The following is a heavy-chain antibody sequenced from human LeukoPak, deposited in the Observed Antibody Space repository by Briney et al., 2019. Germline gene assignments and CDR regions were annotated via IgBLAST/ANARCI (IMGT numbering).Heavy chain of an antibody. CDR1: GGSISSYY. D-gene: IGHD3-10*01. J-gene: IGHJ4*02. V-gene: IGHV4-4*07. CDR3: ARDIGYYGSGSFDY. Sequence: SGTLSLTCTVSGGSISSYYWSWIRQPAGKGLEWIGRIYTSGSTNYNPSLKSRVTMSVDTSKNQFSLKLSSVTAADTAVYYCARDIGYYGSGSFDYWGQGTLVTVSS. CDR2: IYTSGST.